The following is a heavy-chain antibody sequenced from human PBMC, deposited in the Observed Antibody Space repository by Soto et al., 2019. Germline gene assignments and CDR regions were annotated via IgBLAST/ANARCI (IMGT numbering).Heavy chain of an antibody. J-gene: IGHJ4*02. CDR2: IKQDGSEA. D-gene: IGHD2-15*01. CDR3: ARVAIHATRPFDY. V-gene: IGHV3-7*01. Sequence: GGSLRLSCAASGFIFNSYWMSWVRQAPGKGLEWVANIKQDGSEAYNVDSVNGRFTISRDNARNSVYLQMDSLRAEDTAVYYCARVAIHATRPFDYWGQGTLVTVSS. CDR1: GFIFNSYW.